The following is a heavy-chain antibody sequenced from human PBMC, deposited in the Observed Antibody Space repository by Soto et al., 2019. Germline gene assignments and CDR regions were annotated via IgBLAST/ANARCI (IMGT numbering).Heavy chain of an antibody. CDR3: ARSVAVPGAHIDY. Sequence: KPSETLSLTCSVSGGSFSGSYWSWIRQSPGKGLEWLGYVYYTGSTNYSPSLRSRVSISVDTSKNEFSLRLSSVTAADTAVYFCARSVAVPGAHIDYWGQGTQVTVSS. CDR1: GGSFSGSY. CDR2: VYYTGST. D-gene: IGHD6-19*01. J-gene: IGHJ4*02. V-gene: IGHV4-59*01.